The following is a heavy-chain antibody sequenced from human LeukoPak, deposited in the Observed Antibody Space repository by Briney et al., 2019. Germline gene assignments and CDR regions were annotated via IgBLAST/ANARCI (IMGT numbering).Heavy chain of an antibody. CDR1: GFTFSSYG. Sequence: GGSLRLSCAASGFTFSSYGMHWVRQAPGKGLEWVAVIWYDGSNKYYADSVKGRFTISRDNSKNTLYLQMNSLRAEDTAVYYCARDRRVRRDGCNEIYFDYWGQGTLVTVSS. CDR3: ARDRRVRRDGCNEIYFDY. CDR2: IWYDGSNK. J-gene: IGHJ4*02. V-gene: IGHV3-33*01. D-gene: IGHD5-24*01.